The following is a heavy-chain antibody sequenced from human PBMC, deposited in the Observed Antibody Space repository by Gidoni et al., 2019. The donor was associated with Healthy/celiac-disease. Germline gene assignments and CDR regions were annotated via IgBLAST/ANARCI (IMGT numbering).Heavy chain of an antibody. J-gene: IGHJ5*02. D-gene: IGHD6-13*01. V-gene: IGHV1-2*02. CDR2: INPNSGGT. CDR1: GYTFTGYY. Sequence: QVQLVQSGAEVKKPGASVKVSCKASGYTFTGYYMHWVRQAPGQGLEWMGWINPNSGGTNYAQKFQGRVTMTRDTSISTAYMELSRLRSDDTAVYYCARDPNHEQLVRWGWFDPWGQGTLVTVSS. CDR3: ARDPNHEQLVRWGWFDP.